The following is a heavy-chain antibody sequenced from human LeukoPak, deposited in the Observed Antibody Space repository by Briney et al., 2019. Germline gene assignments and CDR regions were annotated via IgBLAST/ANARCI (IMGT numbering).Heavy chain of an antibody. Sequence: PSETLSLTCTVSGGSISSYYWNWIRQPAGKGLEWIGRIYSSGSTTYNPSLKSRLTMSVDTSKNQFSLRLGSVTAADTAVYYCARAIPSYFGMDVWGQGTTVTVSS. CDR3: ARAIPSYFGMDV. J-gene: IGHJ6*02. CDR1: GGSISSYY. V-gene: IGHV4-4*07. CDR2: IYSSGST.